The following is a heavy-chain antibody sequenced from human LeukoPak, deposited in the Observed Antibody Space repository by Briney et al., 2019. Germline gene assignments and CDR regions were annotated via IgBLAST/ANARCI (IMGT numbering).Heavy chain of an antibody. CDR1: GYSISSGYY. D-gene: IGHD2-2*01. J-gene: IGHJ5*02. V-gene: IGHV4-38-2*02. Sequence: SETLSLTCTVSGYSISSGYYWGWIRQPPGKGLEWIGSIYHSGSTNYNPSLKSRVTISVDTSKNQFSLKLSSVTAADTAVYYCARYLGYCSSTSCYERGWFDPWGQGTLVTVSS. CDR2: IYHSGST. CDR3: ARYLGYCSSTSCYERGWFDP.